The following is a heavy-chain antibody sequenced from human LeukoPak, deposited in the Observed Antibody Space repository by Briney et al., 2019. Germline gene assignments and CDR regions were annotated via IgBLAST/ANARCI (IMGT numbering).Heavy chain of an antibody. V-gene: IGHV3-53*01. Sequence: GGSLRLSCAASGFTVSSNYMTWVRQAPGKGLECVSVIYSDDSSYYADSVRGRLTISRDNSKNTVYLQMNSLRAEDTAVHYCVKGSNTYSSTSYWHFDLSGPGTLVTVSS. D-gene: IGHD6-13*01. J-gene: IGHJ2*01. CDR1: GFTVSSNY. CDR2: IYSDDSS. CDR3: VKGSNTYSSTSYWHFDL.